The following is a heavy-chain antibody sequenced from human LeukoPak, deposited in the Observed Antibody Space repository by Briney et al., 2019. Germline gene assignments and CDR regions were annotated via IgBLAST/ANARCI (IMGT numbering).Heavy chain of an antibody. D-gene: IGHD5-18*01. V-gene: IGHV3-23*01. Sequence: GGSLRLSCAASGFTFSSYAMSWVRQAPEKGLEWVSAISGSGGSTYYADSVKGRFTISRDNSKNTLYLQMNSLRAEDTAVYYCAKRWTQLWLRSPFYFDYWGQGTLVTVSS. CDR1: GFTFSSYA. J-gene: IGHJ4*02. CDR3: AKRWTQLWLRSPFYFDY. CDR2: ISGSGGST.